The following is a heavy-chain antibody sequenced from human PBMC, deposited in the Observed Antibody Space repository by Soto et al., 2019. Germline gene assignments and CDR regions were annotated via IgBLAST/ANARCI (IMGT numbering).Heavy chain of an antibody. Sequence: EVQLLESGGGSVQPGGSLRLSCAASGFTFSSYAMTWVRQAPGKGLGWVSAISGSGAYTYYANSVKGRFTISRDNSKNTLYLQLNSRRAEDTAVYYCAKYGCSSTSCQCDYWGQGTRVTVSS. CDR2: ISGSGAYT. V-gene: IGHV3-23*01. D-gene: IGHD2-2*01. CDR1: GFTFSSYA. J-gene: IGHJ4*02. CDR3: AKYGCSSTSCQCDY.